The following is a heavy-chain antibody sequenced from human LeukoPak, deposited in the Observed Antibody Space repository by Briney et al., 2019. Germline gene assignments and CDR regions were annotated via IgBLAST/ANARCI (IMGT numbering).Heavy chain of an antibody. D-gene: IGHD6-13*01. V-gene: IGHV3-21*01. J-gene: IGHJ5*02. CDR1: GFTFSDYS. Sequence: GGSLRLSCAASGFTFSDYSMNWVRQAPGKGLEWVSFISSSSTYIYYADSVKGRFTISRDNAKNSLYLQMNSLRAEDTAVYYCARSSRSSSRVPFVPWGQGTLVTVSS. CDR3: ARSSRSSSRVPFVP. CDR2: ISSSSTYI.